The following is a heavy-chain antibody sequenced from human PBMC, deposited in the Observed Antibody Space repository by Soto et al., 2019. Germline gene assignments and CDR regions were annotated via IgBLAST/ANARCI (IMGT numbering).Heavy chain of an antibody. CDR1: GDTFASYY. J-gene: IGHJ5*02. CDR3: ARSSGGNFGIIIEGSNWFDP. CDR2: INPHGGST. V-gene: IGHV1-46*01. Sequence: ASVKVSCKAPGDTFASYYLNWVRQAPGQGLEWMGVINPHGGSTKYAQKFQGRITMTRDTSRSTVYMELSSLRSDDTAIYYCARSSGGNFGIIIEGSNWFDPWGQGTLVTVSS. D-gene: IGHD3-3*01.